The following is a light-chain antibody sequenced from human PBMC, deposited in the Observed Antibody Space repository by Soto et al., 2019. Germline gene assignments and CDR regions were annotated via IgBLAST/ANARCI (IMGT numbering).Light chain of an antibody. CDR2: DVN. V-gene: IGLV2-14*01. CDR1: NTDLGVYGY. CDR3: FSKISGFVYG. Sequence: QSALAQPASVSGSFGNSITISCSGPNTDLGVYGYVSWYQHHPGKAPKLLIYDVNNRPSGISDRFSGSKSGDTASLTISGLQAEEEADYFCFSKISGFVYGFGTGTKVTVL. J-gene: IGLJ1*01.